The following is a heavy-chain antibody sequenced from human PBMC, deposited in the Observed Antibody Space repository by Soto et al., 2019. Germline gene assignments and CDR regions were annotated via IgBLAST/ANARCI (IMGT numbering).Heavy chain of an antibody. Sequence: QVQLVQSGAEVKKPGSSVKVSCKASGGTFSSYAISWVRQAPGQGIEWMGGIIPIFGTANYAQKFQGRVTITADESTSTAYMELSSLRSEDKAVYYCAREYCSRTSCYYFDYWGQGTLVTVSS. CDR3: AREYCSRTSCYYFDY. V-gene: IGHV1-69*01. J-gene: IGHJ4*02. D-gene: IGHD2-2*01. CDR2: IIPIFGTA. CDR1: GGTFSSYA.